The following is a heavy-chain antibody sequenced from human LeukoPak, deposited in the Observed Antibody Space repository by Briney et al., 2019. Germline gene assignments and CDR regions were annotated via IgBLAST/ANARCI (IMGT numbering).Heavy chain of an antibody. J-gene: IGHJ3*02. CDR3: ARDICSSTSCHDDAFDI. V-gene: IGHV1-2*02. CDR2: INPNSGGT. Sequence: ASPKVSCKASGDTFTGYYMHWVRQAPGQGLEWMGWINPNSGGTNYAQKFQGRVTMTRDTSISTAYMELSRLRSDDTAVYYCARDICSSTSCHDDAFDIWGQGTMVTVSS. D-gene: IGHD2-2*01. CDR1: GDTFTGYY.